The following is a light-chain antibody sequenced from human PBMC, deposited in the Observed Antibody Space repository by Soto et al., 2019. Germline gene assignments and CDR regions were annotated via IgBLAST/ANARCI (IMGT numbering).Light chain of an antibody. J-gene: IGKJ1*01. V-gene: IGKV1-39*01. CDR2: AAS. CDR1: QSISSW. CDR3: QQGFTTPWT. Sequence: DIQLTQSPSTLSASVGDRVTLTCRASQSISSWLAWYQQKPGKAPELLIYAASSLQSGVPSRLSGSGSATDFTLTIGSLQPEDSATYYCQQGFTTPWTFGQGTKVDIK.